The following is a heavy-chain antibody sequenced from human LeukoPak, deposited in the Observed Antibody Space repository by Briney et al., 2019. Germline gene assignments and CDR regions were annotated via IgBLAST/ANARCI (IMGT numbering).Heavy chain of an antibody. D-gene: IGHD6-13*01. CDR1: GGSFSGYY. J-gene: IGHJ5*02. Sequence: PSETLSLTCAVYGGSFSGYYWSWIRQPPGKGLEWIGEINHSGSTNYNPSLKSRVTISVDTSKNQFSLKLSSVTAADTAVYYCARGPRHRSYTSPSSWYRRWFDPWGQGTLVTVSS. CDR3: ARGPRHRSYTSPSSWYRRWFDP. V-gene: IGHV4-34*01. CDR2: INHSGST.